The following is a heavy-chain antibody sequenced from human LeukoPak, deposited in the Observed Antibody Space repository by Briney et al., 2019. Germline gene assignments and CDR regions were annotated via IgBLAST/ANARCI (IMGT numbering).Heavy chain of an antibody. CDR3: ARDPRYYDNSGRSDY. J-gene: IGHJ4*02. Sequence: PGGSLRLSCAASGFTLRSYWMHWVRQAPGKGLVWVSRIESDGSSTTYADSVKGRFTISRDNAKNTLYLQMNSLRVEDTAVYYCARDPRYYDNSGRSDYWGQGTLVTISS. CDR1: GFTLRSYW. D-gene: IGHD3-22*01. CDR2: IESDGSST. V-gene: IGHV3-74*01.